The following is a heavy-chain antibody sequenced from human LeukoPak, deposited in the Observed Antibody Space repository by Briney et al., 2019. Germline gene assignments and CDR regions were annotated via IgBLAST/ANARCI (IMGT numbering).Heavy chain of an antibody. J-gene: IGHJ6*02. CDR2: ISNDGSKK. D-gene: IGHD1-1*01. CDR3: ARKELVQGYGMDV. Sequence: GGSLRLSCAASGFTFSSYGMHWVRQAPGKGLDWVAVISNDGSKKYYADSVKGRFTISRDNSKNTLSLQVSSLRTEDTAVYYCARKELVQGYGMDVWGQGTTVTVSS. V-gene: IGHV3-30*03. CDR1: GFTFSSYG.